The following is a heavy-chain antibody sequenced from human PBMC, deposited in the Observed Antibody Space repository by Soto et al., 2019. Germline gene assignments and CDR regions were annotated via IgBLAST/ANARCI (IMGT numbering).Heavy chain of an antibody. Sequence: PSQTLSLTCAISGDSVSSNSAAWNWIRQSPSRGLEWLGRTYYRSKWYNDYAVSVKSRITINPDTSKNQFSLKLSSVTAADTAVHYCARASPVVTDVWGQGTTVTVSS. D-gene: IGHD5-18*01. V-gene: IGHV6-1*01. J-gene: IGHJ6*02. CDR1: GDSVSSNSAA. CDR3: ARASPVVTDV. CDR2: TYYRSKWYN.